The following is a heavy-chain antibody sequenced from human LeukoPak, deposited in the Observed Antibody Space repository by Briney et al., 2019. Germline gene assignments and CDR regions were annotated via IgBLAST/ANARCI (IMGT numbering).Heavy chain of an antibody. CDR2: IYHSGST. CDR3: ARGGGSLCSGGSCYPVYFDY. D-gene: IGHD2-15*01. CDR1: RGSISRGGYS. J-gene: IGHJ4*02. Sequence: PPETLSLTCAVSRGSISRGGYSWSWIRQPPGNCLEWIGYIYHSGSTYYNPSLKSPVPITVDRPKHQSSLKLSSVTTADTAVYYSARGGGSLCSGGSCYPVYFDYWGQGTLVTVSS. V-gene: IGHV4-30-2*01.